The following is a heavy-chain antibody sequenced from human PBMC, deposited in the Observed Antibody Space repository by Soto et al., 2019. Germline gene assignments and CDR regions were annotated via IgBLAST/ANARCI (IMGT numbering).Heavy chain of an antibody. V-gene: IGHV3-48*01. CDR3: ARGGSGYYGYNWFDP. J-gene: IGHJ5*02. Sequence: GGSLRLSCAASGLTFNTYSMNWVRQAPGRGLEWVAYIGSNSATVYYADSVRGRFTISRDNAKNSLFLQMNSLRAEDTAVYYCARGGSGYYGYNWFDPWGQGTLVTVSS. CDR2: IGSNSATV. D-gene: IGHD3-3*01. CDR1: GLTFNTYS.